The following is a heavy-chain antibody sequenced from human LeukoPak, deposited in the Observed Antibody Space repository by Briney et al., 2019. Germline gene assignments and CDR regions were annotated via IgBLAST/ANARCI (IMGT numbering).Heavy chain of an antibody. CDR1: GYTFSSHY. CDR3: ARAYSSTRYYYDSSGSPTIGHYFDY. Sequence: ASVKVSCKASGYTFSSHYIHWVRLAPGQGLEWMGMINPSGGSTNYAQKFQGRVTMTRDMSTSTVYLELSSLRSEDTAVYFCARAYSSTRYYYDSSGSPTIGHYFDYWGQGTLVTVSS. V-gene: IGHV1-46*01. CDR2: INPSGGST. J-gene: IGHJ4*02. D-gene: IGHD3-22*01.